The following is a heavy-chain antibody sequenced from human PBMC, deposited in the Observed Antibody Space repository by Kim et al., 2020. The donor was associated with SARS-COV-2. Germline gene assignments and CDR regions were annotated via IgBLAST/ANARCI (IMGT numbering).Heavy chain of an antibody. CDR3: ARGGFKYGDY. D-gene: IGHD2-8*01. V-gene: IGHV3-7*01. CDR2: DK. Sequence: DKYYVDSVEGRFTISRDNAKNSLFLQMSSLRADDTATYYCARGGFKYGDYWGQGTLVAVSS. J-gene: IGHJ4*02.